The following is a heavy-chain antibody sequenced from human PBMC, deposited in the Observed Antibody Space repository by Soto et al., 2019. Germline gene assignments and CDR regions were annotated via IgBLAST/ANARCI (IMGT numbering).Heavy chain of an antibody. J-gene: IGHJ4*01. Sequence: QVQLVESGGGVVQPGRSLRLSCAASGFTFSSYGMHWVRQAPGKGLEWVAVISYDGSNKYYADSVKGRFTISRDNSKNTPYLQMISLRAEVTAVYYCAKDENQILTGTEYYFDYCDHGTLVTVSS. CDR2: ISYDGSNK. CDR1: GFTFSSYG. CDR3: AKDENQILTGTEYYFDY. D-gene: IGHD3-9*01. V-gene: IGHV3-30*18.